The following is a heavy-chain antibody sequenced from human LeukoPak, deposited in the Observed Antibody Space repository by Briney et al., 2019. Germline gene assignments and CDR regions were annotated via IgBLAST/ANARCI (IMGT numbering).Heavy chain of an antibody. V-gene: IGHV4-39*01. CDR1: GGSISSSSYY. Sequence: PSETLSLTCTVSGGSISSSSYYWGWIRQPPGKGLEWIGSIYYSGSTYYNPSLKSRVTISVDTSKNQFSLKLSSVTAADTAVYYCARHDYDFWSGRPLSWFDPWGQGTLVTVSS. D-gene: IGHD3-3*01. CDR2: IYYSGST. CDR3: ARHDYDFWSGRPLSWFDP. J-gene: IGHJ5*02.